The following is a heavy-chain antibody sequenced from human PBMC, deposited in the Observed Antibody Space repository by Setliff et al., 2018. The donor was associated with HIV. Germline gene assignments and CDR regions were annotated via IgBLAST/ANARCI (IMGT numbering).Heavy chain of an antibody. CDR2: VYQSGST. V-gene: IGHV4-39*01. Sequence: SETLSLTCNVSGDSIKSSTYHWGWIRQPPGKRLEWLGSVYQSGSTSYNPSLSSRLTISVDTSKNQVSLRLSSVTAADTGVYYCARHRGPPGTSWIFYYYYMDLWGGGTTVTVSS. J-gene: IGHJ6*03. D-gene: IGHD2-2*01. CDR1: GDSIKSSTYH. CDR3: ARHRGPPGTSWIFYYYYMDL.